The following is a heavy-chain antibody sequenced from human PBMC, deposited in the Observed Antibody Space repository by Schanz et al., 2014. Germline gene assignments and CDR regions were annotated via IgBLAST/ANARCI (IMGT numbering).Heavy chain of an antibody. CDR1: GFTDSSHS. CDR3: VRERTNYGGNSYFFDH. V-gene: IGHV3-21*02. Sequence: EVQLVESGGGLVKPWGSLRLSCAVSGFTDSSHSMNWVRQAPGKGLEWVSSISSRSSHIYYADSVKGRFTVSRDNAKNSVYLQMNGLRVEDTAVYYCVRERTNYGGNSYFFDHWGEGTLVTVSS. CDR2: ISSRSSHI. D-gene: IGHD2-21*02. J-gene: IGHJ4*02.